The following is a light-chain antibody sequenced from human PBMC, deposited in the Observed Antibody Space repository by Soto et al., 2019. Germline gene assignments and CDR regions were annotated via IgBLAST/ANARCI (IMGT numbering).Light chain of an antibody. J-gene: IGLJ2*01. V-gene: IGLV1-51*01. CDR2: DTR. CDR3: GTWDSSLSAGR. Sequence: QSVLTQPPSVSAAPGQKVSISCSGSHSNIGNNYVSWYQQFPGAAPKLLIYDTRKQPSWIPDRFSASKSGTSATLVITGLQSGDEAYYYCGTWDSSLSAGRFGGGTKLTVL. CDR1: HSNIGNNY.